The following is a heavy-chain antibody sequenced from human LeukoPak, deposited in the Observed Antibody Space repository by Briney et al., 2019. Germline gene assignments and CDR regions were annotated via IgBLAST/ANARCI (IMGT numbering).Heavy chain of an antibody. CDR3: GRAPYGYNLAFDY. CDR2: IYYSGST. D-gene: IGHD5-24*01. J-gene: IGHJ4*02. Sequence: SETLSLTCTVSVGSISRGDYYCGWIRQPPGKGLEWIGYIYYSGSTYYNPSLKSRVTISVDKSKNQFSLKLSSFPAADTVVYFCGRAPYGYNLAFDYWGQGTLVTVSS. CDR1: VGSISRGDYY. V-gene: IGHV4-30-4*01.